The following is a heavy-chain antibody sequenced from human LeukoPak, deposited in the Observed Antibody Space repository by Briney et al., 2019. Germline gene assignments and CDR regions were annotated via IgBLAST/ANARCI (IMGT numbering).Heavy chain of an antibody. D-gene: IGHD2-2*01. Sequence: SETLSLTCNVSGISISDGRYYWAWIRQRPGRGLEWIGYKDYSGSANYNPSLNSRLTISIDTPENQFSLHLSSVTAADTAMYYCATPYCSSLSCLDVFNIWGQGRMVTVPS. CDR3: ATPYCSSLSCLDVFNI. CDR1: GISISDGRYY. CDR2: KDYSGSA. V-gene: IGHV4-31*03. J-gene: IGHJ3*02.